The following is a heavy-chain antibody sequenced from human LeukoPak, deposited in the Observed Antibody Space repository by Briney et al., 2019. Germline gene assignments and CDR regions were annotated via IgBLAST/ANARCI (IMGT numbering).Heavy chain of an antibody. CDR2: IIPIFGTA. D-gene: IGHD3-22*01. V-gene: IGHV1-69*05. CDR1: GGTFSSYA. Sequence: SVKVSCKASGGTFSSYAISWVRQAPGQGLEWMGRIIPIFGTANYAQMFQGRVTITTYESTSTAYMELSSLRSEDTAVYYCARDTPYYDSSGYPYWGQGTLVTVSS. CDR3: ARDTPYYDSSGYPY. J-gene: IGHJ4*02.